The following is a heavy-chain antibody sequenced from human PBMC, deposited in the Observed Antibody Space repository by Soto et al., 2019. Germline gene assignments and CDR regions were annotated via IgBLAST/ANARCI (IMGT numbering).Heavy chain of an antibody. CDR1: GFTFSSYW. J-gene: IGHJ4*02. D-gene: IGHD3-16*01. V-gene: IGHV3-74*01. CDR2: INIDGTTT. CDR3: TRGGRGGFDY. Sequence: EVQLVESGGGLVQPGGSLRLSCAASGFTFSSYWMHWVRQAPGKGLVWVSRINIDGTTTNYADSVKGRFTISRDNAKNTLYLQMNSLRAEDTAMYYCTRGGRGGFDYWGQGTLVTVSS.